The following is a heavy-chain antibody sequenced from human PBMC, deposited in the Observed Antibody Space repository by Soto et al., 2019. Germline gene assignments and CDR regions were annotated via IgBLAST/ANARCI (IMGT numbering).Heavy chain of an antibody. J-gene: IGHJ5*02. CDR2: MNPNSGNT. Sequence: ASVKVSCKASGYTFTSYDINWVRQATGQGLEWMGWMNPNSGNTGYAQKFQGRVTMTRNTSISTAYMGLSSLRSEDTAVYYCARGLDCSSTSCHSAWGQGTLVTVSS. CDR1: GYTFTSYD. CDR3: ARGLDCSSTSCHSA. V-gene: IGHV1-8*01. D-gene: IGHD2-2*01.